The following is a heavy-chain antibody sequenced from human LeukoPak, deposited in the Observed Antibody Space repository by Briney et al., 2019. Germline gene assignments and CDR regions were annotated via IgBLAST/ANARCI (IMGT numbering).Heavy chain of an antibody. V-gene: IGHV3-21*01. Sequence: GGSLRLSCAASGFTFSSYSMNWVRQAPGKGLEWVSSISSSSSYIYYADSVKGRFTISRDNAKNSLYLQMNSLRAEDTAEYYCARVSGYSGYDYDIGFDYWGQGTLVTVSS. CDR2: ISSSSSYI. CDR3: ARVSGYSGYDYDIGFDY. J-gene: IGHJ4*02. D-gene: IGHD5-12*01. CDR1: GFTFSSYS.